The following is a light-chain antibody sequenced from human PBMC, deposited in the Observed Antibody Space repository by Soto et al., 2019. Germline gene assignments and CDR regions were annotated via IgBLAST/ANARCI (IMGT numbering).Light chain of an antibody. V-gene: IGKV1-39*01. CDR1: RNISSD. Sequence: IQMTQSPSSLSASVGDRVTLSCRASRNISSDLNWYQQKPGKAPKLLIYRASTLQNVVPSRFSGSGSATDFTLTITTLQPEDFAAYSCQQSYSTLPYTFGQGTKVEIK. CDR2: RAS. J-gene: IGKJ2*01. CDR3: QQSYSTLPYT.